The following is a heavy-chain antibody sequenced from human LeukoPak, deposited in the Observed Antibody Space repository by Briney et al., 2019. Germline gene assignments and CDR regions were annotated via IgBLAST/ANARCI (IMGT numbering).Heavy chain of an antibody. D-gene: IGHD5/OR15-5a*01. CDR3: ARLVLGTIDY. CDR1: GFTFSSYA. J-gene: IGHJ4*02. V-gene: IGHV3-53*01. Sequence: GGSLRLSCAASGFTFSSYAITWVRQAPGKGLEWVSVIYSGGSTYYADSVKGRFTISRDNSKNTLYLQINSLRAEDTAVYYCARLVLGTIDYWGQGTLVTVSS. CDR2: IYSGGST.